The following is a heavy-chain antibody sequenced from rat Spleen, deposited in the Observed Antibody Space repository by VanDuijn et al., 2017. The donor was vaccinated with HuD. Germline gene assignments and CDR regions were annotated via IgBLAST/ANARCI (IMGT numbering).Heavy chain of an antibody. J-gene: IGHJ2*01. CDR1: GFSLSNYG. D-gene: IGHD2-5*01. CDR3: TRGGYFRY. CDR2: ITNAAGKV. V-gene: IGHV5-31*01. Sequence: VQLKESGPGLVQPSQTLSLTCTVSGFSLSNYGVIWVRQPPGKGLEWVASITNAAGKVHYPDSVKGRFTISRDTAQNTLYLQMNSPTSEDTATYYCTRGGYFRYWGQGVMVTVSS.